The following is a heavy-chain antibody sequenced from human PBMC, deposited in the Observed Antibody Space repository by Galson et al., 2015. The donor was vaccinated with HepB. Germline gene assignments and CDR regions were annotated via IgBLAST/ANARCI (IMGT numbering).Heavy chain of an antibody. V-gene: IGHV1-2*02. D-gene: IGHD2-2*01. J-gene: IGHJ4*02. CDR2: INPNSGGT. CDR3: ARSQILYCSSTSCSNIDY. CDR1: GYTFTGYY. Sequence: SVKVSCKASGYTFTGYYMHWVRQAPGQGLEWMGWINPNSGGTNNAQKFQGRVTMTRDTSISTAYMELSRLRSDDTAVYYCARSQILYCSSTSCSNIDYWGQGTLVTVSS.